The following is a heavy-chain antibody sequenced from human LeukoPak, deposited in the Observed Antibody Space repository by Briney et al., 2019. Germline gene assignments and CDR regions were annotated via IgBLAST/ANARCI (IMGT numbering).Heavy chain of an antibody. CDR1: GFTFDDYA. CDR2: ISWNSGSI. J-gene: IGHJ3*02. Sequence: SGGSLRLSCAASGFTFDDYAMHWVRQAPGKGLEWVSGISWNSGSIGYADSVKGRFTISRDNAKNSLYLQMNSLRAEDTAVYYCAKVQGWLVSHPSGAFDIWGQGTMVTVSS. V-gene: IGHV3-9*01. D-gene: IGHD6-19*01. CDR3: AKVQGWLVSHPSGAFDI.